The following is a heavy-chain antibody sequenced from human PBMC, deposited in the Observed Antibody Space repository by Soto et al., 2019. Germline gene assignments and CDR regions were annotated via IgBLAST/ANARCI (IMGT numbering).Heavy chain of an antibody. Sequence: PGGSLRLSCAASGFTFSSYAMHWVRQAPGKGLEWVAVISYDGSNKYYADSVKGRFTISRDNSKNTLYLQMNSLRAEDTAVYYCARESDYGGYYFGYWGQGTLVTVS. J-gene: IGHJ4*02. CDR1: GFTFSSYA. D-gene: IGHD4-17*01. V-gene: IGHV3-30-3*01. CDR2: ISYDGSNK. CDR3: ARESDYGGYYFGY.